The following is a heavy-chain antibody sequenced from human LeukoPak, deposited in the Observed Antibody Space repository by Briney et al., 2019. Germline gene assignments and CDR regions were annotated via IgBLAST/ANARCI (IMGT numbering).Heavy chain of an antibody. CDR2: LSSSGSAF. CDR3: ARSARLMKGVVEVTALDD. D-gene: IGHD3-3*01. CDR1: GFTFRNKD. V-gene: IGHV3-48*03. Sequence: GGSLSLSCDDSGFTFRNKDINWVRQPPGKGLEWIAYLSSSGSAFSYADSLKGRFTIARDNAKNSVYLEMNSLRADDTAVYYCARSARLMKGVVEVTALDDWGQGTLVTVSS. J-gene: IGHJ4*02.